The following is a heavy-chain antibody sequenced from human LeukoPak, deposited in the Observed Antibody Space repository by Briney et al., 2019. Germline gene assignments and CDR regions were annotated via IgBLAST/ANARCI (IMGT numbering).Heavy chain of an antibody. CDR3: ARVPGIVGATMYVSGYFDY. V-gene: IGHV4-39*07. CDR2: IYYSGST. Sequence: PSETLSLTCTVSGGSISSSSYYWGWIRQPPGTGLEWIGSIYYSGSTYYNPSLKSRVTISVDTSKNQFSLKLSSVTAADTAVYYCARVPGIVGATMYVSGYFDYWGQGTLVTVSS. CDR1: GGSISSSSYY. D-gene: IGHD1-26*01. J-gene: IGHJ4*02.